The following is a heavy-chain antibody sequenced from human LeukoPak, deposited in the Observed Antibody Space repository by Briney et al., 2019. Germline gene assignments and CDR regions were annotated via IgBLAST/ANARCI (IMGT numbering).Heavy chain of an antibody. CDR2: IYYSGST. CDR3: ARNYPLGDYGDCEPAAFDY. CDR1: GGSISSYY. J-gene: IGHJ4*02. V-gene: IGHV4-59*01. Sequence: PSETLSLTCTVSGGSISSYYWSWIRQPPGKGLEWIGYIYYSGSTNYNPSLKSRVTISVDTSKNQFSLKLSSVTAADTAVYYCARNYPLGDYGDCEPAAFDYWGQGTLVTVSS. D-gene: IGHD4-17*01.